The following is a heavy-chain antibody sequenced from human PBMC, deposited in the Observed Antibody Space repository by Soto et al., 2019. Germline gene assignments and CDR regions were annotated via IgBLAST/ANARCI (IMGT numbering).Heavy chain of an antibody. CDR2: ISDHNGNT. CDR3: ARGRYGDY. V-gene: IGHV1-18*01. Sequence: QVHLVQSGAEVKKPGASVKVSCKASGYTFTSYGITWVRQAPGQGLEWMGWISDHNGNTDYAQRLQGRVSVTRDTSTSTAYMELRSLISDDTAVYYCARGRYGDYWGQGALVTVSS. CDR1: GYTFTSYG. J-gene: IGHJ4*02. D-gene: IGHD1-1*01.